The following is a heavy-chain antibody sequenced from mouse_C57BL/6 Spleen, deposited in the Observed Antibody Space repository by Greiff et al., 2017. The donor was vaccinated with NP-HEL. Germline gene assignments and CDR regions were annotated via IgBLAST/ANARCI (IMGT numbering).Heavy chain of an antibody. V-gene: IGHV1-64*01. Sequence: QVQLQQPGAELVKPGASVKLSCKASGYTFTSYWMHWVKQRPGQGLEWIGMIHPNSGSTNYNEKFKSKATLTVDKSSSTAYMQLSSLTSEDSAVYYCARWGSGSYWYFDVWGTGTTVTVSS. D-gene: IGHD1-1*01. CDR1: GYTFTSYW. CDR2: IHPNSGST. J-gene: IGHJ1*03. CDR3: ARWGSGSYWYFDV.